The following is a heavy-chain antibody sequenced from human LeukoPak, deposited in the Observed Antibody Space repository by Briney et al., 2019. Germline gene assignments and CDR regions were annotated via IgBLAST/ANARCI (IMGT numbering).Heavy chain of an antibody. Sequence: GESLKISCKGSGYSFTSYWIGWVRQMPGKGLEWMGIIYPGDSDTRYSPSFQGQVTISADKSISTAYLQWSSLKASDTAMYYCATSRSGYYYDSSGYLSWGQGTLVTVFS. J-gene: IGHJ4*02. V-gene: IGHV5-51*01. D-gene: IGHD3-22*01. CDR3: ATSRSGYYYDSSGYLS. CDR2: IYPGDSDT. CDR1: GYSFTSYW.